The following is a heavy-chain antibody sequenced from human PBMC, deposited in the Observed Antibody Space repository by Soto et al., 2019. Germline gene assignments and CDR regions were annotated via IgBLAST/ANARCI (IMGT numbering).Heavy chain of an antibody. D-gene: IGHD1-20*01. CDR3: ARGRITGTLYYYYGMDV. Sequence: QVQLQQWGAGLLKPSETLSLTCAVYGGSFSGYYWSWIRQPPGKGLEWIGEINHSGSTNYNPSLKNRVTISVDTSKNQFCLKLSSVTAADTAVYYCARGRITGTLYYYYGMDVWGQGTTVTVSS. V-gene: IGHV4-34*01. CDR2: INHSGST. J-gene: IGHJ6*02. CDR1: GGSFSGYY.